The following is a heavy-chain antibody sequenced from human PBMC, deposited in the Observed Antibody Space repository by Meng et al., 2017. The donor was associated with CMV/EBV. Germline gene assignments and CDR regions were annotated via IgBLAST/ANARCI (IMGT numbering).Heavy chain of an antibody. V-gene: IGHV4-61*01. D-gene: IGHD3-3*01. CDR2: IYYSGST. Sequence: SETLSLTCTVSGGSVSSGSYYWSWIRQPPGKGLEWIGYIYYSGSTNYNPSLKSRVTTSVDTSKNQFSLKLSSVTAADTAVYYCARDRVHYDFWSPSNYYYGMDVWGQGTTVTVSS. CDR1: GGSVSSGSYY. CDR3: ARDRVHYDFWSPSNYYYGMDV. J-gene: IGHJ6*02.